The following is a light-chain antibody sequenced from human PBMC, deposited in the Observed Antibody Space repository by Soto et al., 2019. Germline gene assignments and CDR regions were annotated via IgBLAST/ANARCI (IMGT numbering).Light chain of an antibody. V-gene: IGLV2-14*01. Sequence: QSALTQPAPVSGSPGQSITISCTGSSSDIGAYNYVSWYQQHPGKAPKLMIYDVNNRPSGVSNRFSGSKSGNTASLTISGLQAEDEADYYCSSYTSSITYVFGIGTKLTVL. CDR3: SSYTSSITYV. CDR2: DVN. CDR1: SSDIGAYNY. J-gene: IGLJ1*01.